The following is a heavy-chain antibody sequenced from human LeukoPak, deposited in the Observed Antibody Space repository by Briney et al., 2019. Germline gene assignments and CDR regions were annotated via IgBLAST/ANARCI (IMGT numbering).Heavy chain of an antibody. CDR2: ILHDGNNQ. Sequence: PGGSLRLSCAASGFTFSSYSMHWVRQAPGKGLEWVALILHDGNNQYYADSVKGRFTISRDNSKNTLFLQMNSLRAEDTAVYYCATDWYYYYMDVWGKGTTVTISS. V-gene: IGHV3-30-3*01. CDR3: ATDWYYYYMDV. CDR1: GFTFSSYS. D-gene: IGHD2-21*01. J-gene: IGHJ6*03.